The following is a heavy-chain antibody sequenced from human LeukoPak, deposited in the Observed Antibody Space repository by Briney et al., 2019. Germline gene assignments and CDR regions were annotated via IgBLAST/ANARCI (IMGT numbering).Heavy chain of an antibody. V-gene: IGHV4-59*08. Sequence: PSETLSLTCTVSGGSISSYYWSWIRQPPGKGLEWIGYIYYSGSTNYNPSLKSRVTISVDTSKNQFSLKLRSVTAADTAVYYCARHQATWYPFDIWGQGTMVTVSS. CDR1: GGSISSYY. J-gene: IGHJ3*02. D-gene: IGHD1-1*01. CDR3: ARHQATWYPFDI. CDR2: IYYSGST.